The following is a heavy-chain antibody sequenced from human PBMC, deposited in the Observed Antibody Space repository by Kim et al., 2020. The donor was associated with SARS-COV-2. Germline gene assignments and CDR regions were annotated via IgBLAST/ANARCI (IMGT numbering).Heavy chain of an antibody. CDR2: ISSSSSYI. CDR1: GFTFSSYS. V-gene: IGHV3-21*01. CDR3: ARPPRSMTTVTFNWFDP. D-gene: IGHD4-17*01. Sequence: GGSLRLSCAASGFTFSSYSMNWVRQAPGKGLEWVSSISSSSSYIYYADSVKGRFTISRDNAKNSLYLQMNSLRAEDTAVYYCARPPRSMTTVTFNWFDPWGQGTLVTVSS. J-gene: IGHJ5*02.